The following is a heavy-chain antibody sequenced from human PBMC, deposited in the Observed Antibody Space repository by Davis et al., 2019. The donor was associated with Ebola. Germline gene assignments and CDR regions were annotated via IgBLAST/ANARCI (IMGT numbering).Heavy chain of an antibody. Sequence: LRLSCTVSGGSISSYYWSWIRQPPGKGLGWIGEINHGGSTNYNPSLKSRVTISVDTSKNQFSLKLSSVTAADTAVYYCARVPHQGTLVITPYYFDYWGQGTLVTVSS. V-gene: IGHV4-34*09. CDR3: ARVPHQGTLVITPYYFDY. CDR2: INHGGST. CDR1: GGSISSYY. D-gene: IGHD3-22*01. J-gene: IGHJ4*02.